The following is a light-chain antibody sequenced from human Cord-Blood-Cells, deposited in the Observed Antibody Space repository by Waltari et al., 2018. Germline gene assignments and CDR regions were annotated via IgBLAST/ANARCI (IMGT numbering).Light chain of an antibody. CDR1: QSVSSRY. V-gene: IGKV3D-20*01. Sequence: IVLTQSPATLSLSTGERATLSCGARQSVSSRYLAWYQQKPGLAPMLLIYDASGRATGIPDRCRGRGSGTDFTLTISGLGSVDFAVYYCQQYGSSPLTFGGGTKVEIK. CDR2: DAS. CDR3: QQYGSSPLT. J-gene: IGKJ4*02.